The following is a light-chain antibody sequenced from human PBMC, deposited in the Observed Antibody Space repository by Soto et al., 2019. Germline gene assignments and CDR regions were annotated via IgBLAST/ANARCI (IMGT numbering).Light chain of an antibody. CDR3: QQSHSAPFT. CDR2: AAS. Sequence: DIQMTQSPFSLSASLGDRVTITCRASQSISDYLNWYQQKPGKGPKLLIFAASSLQVGVPSRFSGSGSGTDFTLTISRLQPEDFATYYCQQSHSAPFTFGRGTTVDIK. CDR1: QSISDY. V-gene: IGKV1-39*01. J-gene: IGKJ3*01.